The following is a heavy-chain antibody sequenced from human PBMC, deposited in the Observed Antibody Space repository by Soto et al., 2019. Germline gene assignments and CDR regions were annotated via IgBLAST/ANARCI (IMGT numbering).Heavy chain of an antibody. D-gene: IGHD4-17*01. CDR1: GFTFSSYA. V-gene: IGHV3-23*01. CDR3: AKCMTTVTTFPFDI. J-gene: IGHJ3*02. Sequence: EVQLLESGGGLVQPGGSLRLSCAASGFTFSSYAMSWVRQAPGKGLEWVSAISGTGVGTYYADSVKGRFTISRDNSKNTLYLQMNSLRAEDMAVYYCAKCMTTVTTFPFDIWGQGTMVTVSS. CDR2: ISGTGVGT.